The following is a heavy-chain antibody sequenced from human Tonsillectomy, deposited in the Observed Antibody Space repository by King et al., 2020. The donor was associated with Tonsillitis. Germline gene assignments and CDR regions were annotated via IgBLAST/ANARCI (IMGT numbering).Heavy chain of an antibody. CDR1: GGSISSSTYY. D-gene: IGHD5-18*01. J-gene: IGHJ4*02. V-gene: IGHV4-39*07. CDR2: IYYSWST. CDR3: ARLLDTAIVGGFDY. Sequence: QLQLQESGPGLVKPSETLSLTCTVSGGSISSSTYYWGWIRQPPGKGLEWIGSIYYSWSTYYNPSLKSRVTLSVDTSKNQFSLKLSSVTAADTAVYYCARLLDTAIVGGFDYWGQGTLVTVSS.